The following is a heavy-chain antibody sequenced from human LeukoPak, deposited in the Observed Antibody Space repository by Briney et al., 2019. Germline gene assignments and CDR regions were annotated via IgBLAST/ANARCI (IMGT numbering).Heavy chain of an antibody. V-gene: IGHV3-11*01. D-gene: IGHD3-16*01. CDR2: ISISGTTE. CDR1: GFTYNDYN. J-gene: IGHJ6*02. CDR3: ARERFPGLDV. Sequence: GGALRLSWAASGFTYNDYNMNWIRQAPGEGLEWISYISISGTTEYYADSVRGRFTISRDTAKKSLYLQMNSLRAEDTATYYCARERFPGLDVWGQGTTVIVTS.